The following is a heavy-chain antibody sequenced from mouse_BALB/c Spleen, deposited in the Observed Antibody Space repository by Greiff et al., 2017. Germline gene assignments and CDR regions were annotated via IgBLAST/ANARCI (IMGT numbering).Heavy chain of an antibody. CDR3: TRSGVYDGYPLDY. CDR1: GYTFTSYY. J-gene: IGHJ2*01. Sequence: GGLVKPGASVKLSCKASGYTFTSYYMYWVKQRPGQGLEWIGGINPSNGGTNFNEKFKSKATLTVDKSSSTAYMQLSSLTSEDSAVYYCTRSGVYDGYPLDYWGQGTTRTVSS. V-gene: IGHV1S81*02. CDR2: INPSNGGT. D-gene: IGHD2-3*01.